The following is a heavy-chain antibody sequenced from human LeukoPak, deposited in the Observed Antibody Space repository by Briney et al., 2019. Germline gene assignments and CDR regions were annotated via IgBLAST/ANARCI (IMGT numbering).Heavy chain of an antibody. CDR3: AKFGGDILTGYYTYYFYYFMDV. CDR1: GFTFISYA. V-gene: IGHV3-23*01. J-gene: IGHJ6*03. Sequence: GGSLRLSCAASGFTFISYAMSWVRQAPGKGLEWVSAISGSGGSTYYADSVKGRFIISRDNSKNTLYLQMNSLRAEDTAVYYCAKFGGDILTGYYTYYFYYFMDVWGKGTTVTVSS. CDR2: ISGSGGST. D-gene: IGHD3-9*01.